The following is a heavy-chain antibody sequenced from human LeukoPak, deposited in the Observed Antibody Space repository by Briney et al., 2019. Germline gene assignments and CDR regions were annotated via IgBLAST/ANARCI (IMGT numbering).Heavy chain of an antibody. CDR1: GGSISSSNW. Sequence: SETLSLTCAVSGGSISSSNWWSWVRQPPGKGLEWIGEIYHSGSTNYNPSLKSRVTISVDKSKNQFSLKLSSVTAADTAVYYCARAQVYHTAKPRAFDIWGQGTMVTVSS. CDR2: IYHSGST. V-gene: IGHV4-4*02. J-gene: IGHJ3*02. D-gene: IGHD1-14*01. CDR3: ARAQVYHTAKPRAFDI.